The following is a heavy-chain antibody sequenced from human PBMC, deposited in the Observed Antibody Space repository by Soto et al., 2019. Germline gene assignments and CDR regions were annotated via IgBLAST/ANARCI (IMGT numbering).Heavy chain of an antibody. Sequence: GGSLKDFCKGFGYNFTNYLIGWVGRMPGEGLEWMGIIYPGDSDTRYSPSFQGQVTISADKSISTAYLQWSSLKASDTAMYFCATVAGGVYAFDIWGQRTMDTVSS. D-gene: IGHD6-19*01. CDR1: GYNFTNYL. CDR3: ATVAGGVYAFDI. J-gene: IGHJ3*02. V-gene: IGHV5-51*01. CDR2: IYPGDSDT.